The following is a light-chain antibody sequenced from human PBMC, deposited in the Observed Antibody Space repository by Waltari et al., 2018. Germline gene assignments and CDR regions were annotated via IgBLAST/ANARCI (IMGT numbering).Light chain of an antibody. CDR2: EVT. V-gene: IGLV2-8*01. J-gene: IGLJ1*01. CDR3: SSYAHNNHFV. Sequence: QSVLTQPPSATGSPGQSVTISCSGHNSDGADYNSVLWYQHNPGKVPKLLIYEVTKRPSGVPDRFSGSKSGNTASLTVSGLQADDEADYYCSSYAHNNHFVFGTGTKVTVL. CDR1: NSDGADYNS.